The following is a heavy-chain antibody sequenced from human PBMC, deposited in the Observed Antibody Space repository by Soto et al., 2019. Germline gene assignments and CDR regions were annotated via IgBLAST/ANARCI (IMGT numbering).Heavy chain of an antibody. J-gene: IGHJ4*02. CDR3: ARRMGTAMVADY. Sequence: SVKVSCKASGGTFSSYTISWVRQAPGQGLEWMGWIIPVLGIANYSQKFQGRVTITRDKSASTAYMELSSLRSEDTAVYYCARRMGTAMVADYWGQGTLVTVS. D-gene: IGHD5-18*01. V-gene: IGHV1-69*02. CDR1: GGTFSSYT. CDR2: IIPVLGIA.